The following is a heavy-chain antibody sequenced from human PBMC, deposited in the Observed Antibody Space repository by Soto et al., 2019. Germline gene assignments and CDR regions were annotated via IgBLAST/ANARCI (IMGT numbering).Heavy chain of an antibody. D-gene: IGHD3-10*01. V-gene: IGHV4-34*01. CDR3: ARERAVFLWFAEKNWLYR. Sequence: QVQLQQWGAGLLKPSETLSLTCAVYGGSFSGYYWSWIRQPPGKGLEWIGEINHSGSTNYNPSLKIRVNLSVDTFKNHFSLKLSSVTAADSAVNYCARERAVFLWFAEKNWLYRWGQGTLVTVSS. CDR1: GGSFSGYY. J-gene: IGHJ5*02. CDR2: INHSGST.